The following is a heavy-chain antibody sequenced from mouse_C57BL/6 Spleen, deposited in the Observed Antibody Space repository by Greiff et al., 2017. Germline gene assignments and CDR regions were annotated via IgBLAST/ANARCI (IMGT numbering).Heavy chain of an antibody. D-gene: IGHD3-3*01. CDR1: GFTFSDYG. V-gene: IGHV5-17*01. Sequence: EVKVVESGGGLVKPGGSLKLSCAASGFTFSDYGMHWVRQAPEKGLEWVAYISSGSSTIYYADTVKGRFTISRDNAKNTLSLQMTSLRSEDTALYFCARGGDGDHFDYWGQGTTRTVSS. CDR3: ARGGDGDHFDY. CDR2: ISSGSSTI. J-gene: IGHJ2*01.